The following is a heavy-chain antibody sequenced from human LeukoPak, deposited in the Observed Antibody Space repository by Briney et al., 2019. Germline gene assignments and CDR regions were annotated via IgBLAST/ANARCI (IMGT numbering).Heavy chain of an antibody. D-gene: IGHD6-13*01. CDR1: GGSISSYY. CDR3: ARRIAAAGGNWFDP. V-gene: IGHV4-59*08. Sequence: PSETLSLTCTVSGGSISSYYWSWIRQPPGKGLEWIGYIYYSGSTNYNPSLKSRVTISVDTSKNQFSLKLSSVTAADTAVYYCARRIAAAGGNWFDPWGQGTLVTVSS. CDR2: IYYSGST. J-gene: IGHJ5*02.